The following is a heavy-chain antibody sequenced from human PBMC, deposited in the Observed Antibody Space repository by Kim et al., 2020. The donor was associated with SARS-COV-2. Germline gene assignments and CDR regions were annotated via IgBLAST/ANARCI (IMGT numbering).Heavy chain of an antibody. CDR3: ARQLWAVAGNWFDP. J-gene: IGHJ5*02. D-gene: IGHD6-19*01. CDR2: IYYSGST. Sequence: SETLSLTCTVSGGSISSYYWSWIRQPPGKGLEWIGYIYYSGSTNYNPSLKSRVTISVDTSKNQFSLKLSSVTAADTAVYYCARQLWAVAGNWFDPWGQGTLVTVSS. V-gene: IGHV4-59*08. CDR1: GGSISSYY.